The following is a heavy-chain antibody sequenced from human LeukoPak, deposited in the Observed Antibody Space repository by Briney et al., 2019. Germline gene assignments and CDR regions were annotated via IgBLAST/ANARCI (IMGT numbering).Heavy chain of an antibody. V-gene: IGHV3-74*01. J-gene: IGHJ4*02. Sequence: GGSLRLSCSPSGFTFSSYWMHWVRQAPGKGLVWVSRINTDGSTITYADSVKGRFTISRDNAKSTLYLQMNSLTVEDTAVYNCARAGSYRFDYWGQGTLVTVSS. CDR3: ARAGSYRFDY. CDR1: GFTFSSYW. D-gene: IGHD1-26*01. CDR2: INTDGSTI.